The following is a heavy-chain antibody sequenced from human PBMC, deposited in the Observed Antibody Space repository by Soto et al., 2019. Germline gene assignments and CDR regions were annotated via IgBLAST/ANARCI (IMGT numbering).Heavy chain of an antibody. V-gene: IGHV3-30-3*01. D-gene: IGHD6-19*01. Sequence: GGSLRLSCAASGFTFTTYAMHWVRQAPGKGLEWVAVISYDRSSKYYADSVKGRFTISRDNSKNTLYLQMNSLRAEDTAVYYCAREGHSSGWYRPYYYYGMDVWGQGTTVTVSS. CDR1: GFTFTTYA. J-gene: IGHJ6*02. CDR3: AREGHSSGWYRPYYYYGMDV. CDR2: ISYDRSSK.